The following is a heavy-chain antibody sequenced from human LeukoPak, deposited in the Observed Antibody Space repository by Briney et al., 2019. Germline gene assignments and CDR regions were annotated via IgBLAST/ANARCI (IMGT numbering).Heavy chain of an antibody. J-gene: IGHJ5*02. CDR3: ARSPHIWFAERGWFDP. Sequence: SETLSLTCTVSGGPISSYYGSWIRRPPGKGLEWIGHYYYSGSTNYNPSLKSRVTISVDTSKNQFSLKLSSVTAADTAVYFCARSPHIWFAERGWFDPWGQGTLVTVSS. CDR1: GGPISSYY. D-gene: IGHD3-10*01. V-gene: IGHV4-59*13. CDR2: YYYSGST.